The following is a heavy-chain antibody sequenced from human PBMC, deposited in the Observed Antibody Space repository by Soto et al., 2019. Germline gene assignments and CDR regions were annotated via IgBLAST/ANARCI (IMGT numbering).Heavy chain of an antibody. D-gene: IGHD3-10*01. CDR2: IYYSGST. CDR3: ATLLSSGWDYYYMDV. J-gene: IGHJ6*03. V-gene: IGHV4-59*01. CDR1: GGSISSYY. Sequence: SETLSLTCTVSGGSISSYYWSWLRQPPGKGLEWIGYIYYSGSTNYNPSIKSRVTISVDTSKNQFSLKLSSVTAADTAVYYCATLLSSGWDYYYMDVWGKGTTVTVSS.